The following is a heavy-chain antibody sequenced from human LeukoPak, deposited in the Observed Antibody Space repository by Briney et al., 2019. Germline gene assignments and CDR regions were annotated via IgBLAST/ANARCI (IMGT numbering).Heavy chain of an antibody. V-gene: IGHV3-33*01. CDR1: GFTFSSYG. CDR3: ARAPEGMATTDFDY. Sequence: PGRSLRLSCAASGFTFSSYGMHWVRQAPGKGLEGVAVIWYDGSNKYYADSVKGRFTISRDNSKNTLYLQMNSLRAEDTAVYYCARAPEGMATTDFDYWGQGTLVTVSS. J-gene: IGHJ4*02. CDR2: IWYDGSNK. D-gene: IGHD5-24*01.